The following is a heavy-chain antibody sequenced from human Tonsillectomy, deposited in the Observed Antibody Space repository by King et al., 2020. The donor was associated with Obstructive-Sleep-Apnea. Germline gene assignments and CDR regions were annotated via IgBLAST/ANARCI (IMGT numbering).Heavy chain of an antibody. Sequence: TLKESVPALVQPTQTLTLTCTFSWFSLSTRGMCVSWIRQPPGKALELLARIDWDDDIYYSTALRTRLTISKDTSKNQVVLTMTNMDPVDTATYYCARMRVQNGLGGMDVWGQGTTVTVSS. CDR2: IDWDDDI. D-gene: IGHD7-27*01. CDR3: ARMRVQNGLGGMDV. J-gene: IGHJ6*02. CDR1: WFSLSTRGMC. V-gene: IGHV2-70*11.